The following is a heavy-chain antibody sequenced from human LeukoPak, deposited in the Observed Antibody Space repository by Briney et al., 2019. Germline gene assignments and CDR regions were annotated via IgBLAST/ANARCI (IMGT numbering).Heavy chain of an antibody. J-gene: IGHJ4*02. CDR3: ARENYDILGYGNFDY. V-gene: IGHV3-30*03. D-gene: IGHD3-22*01. Sequence: TGGSLRLSCAASGFTFSSYGMHWVRQAPGKGLEWVAVISYDGSNKYYADSVKGRFTISRDNSKNTLYLQMNSLRAEDTAVYYCARENYDILGYGNFDYWGQGALVTVSA. CDR2: ISYDGSNK. CDR1: GFTFSSYG.